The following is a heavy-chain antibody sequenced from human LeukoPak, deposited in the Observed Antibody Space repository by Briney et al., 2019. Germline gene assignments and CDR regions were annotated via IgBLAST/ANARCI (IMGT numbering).Heavy chain of an antibody. CDR3: ARDGYYDTLPCAY. V-gene: IGHV1-69*05. J-gene: IGHJ4*02. CDR2: IIPIFGTA. CDR1: GGTFSSYA. Sequence: SVKVSCKASGGTFSSYAISWVRQAPGQGLEWMGRIIPIFGTANYAQKFQGRVTITTDESTSTAYMELSSLRSEDTAVYYCARDGYYDTLPCAYWGQGTLVTVPS. D-gene: IGHD3-22*01.